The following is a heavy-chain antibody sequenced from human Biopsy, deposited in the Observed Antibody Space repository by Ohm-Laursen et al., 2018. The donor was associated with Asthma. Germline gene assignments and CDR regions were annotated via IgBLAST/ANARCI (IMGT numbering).Heavy chain of an antibody. CDR1: GDSFSNYA. D-gene: IGHD5-12*01. CDR2: LIPVLGTP. V-gene: IGHV1-69*01. CDR3: ARGYSGSDRIVYYYSGLEV. Sequence: SSVTVSCKVSGDSFSNYAISWVRQAPGQGLEWMGGLIPVLGTPDHAQMFEGRVTITADESTSTAYMELSSLSSEDTAVHYCARGYSGSDRIVYYYSGLEVWGQGTTVTVSS. J-gene: IGHJ6*02.